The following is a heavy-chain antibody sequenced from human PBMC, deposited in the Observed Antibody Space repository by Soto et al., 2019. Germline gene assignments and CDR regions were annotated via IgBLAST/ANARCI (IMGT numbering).Heavy chain of an antibody. D-gene: IGHD3-10*01. CDR1: GFTFSSYG. CDR3: ARDRGGGYGMDV. V-gene: IGHV3-30*03. J-gene: IGHJ6*02. Sequence: GGSLRLSCAASGFTFSSYGMHWVRQAPGKGLEWVAVISYDGSNKYYADSVKGRFTISRDNAKNSLYLQMNSLRAEDTAVYYCARDRGGGYGMDVWGQGTTVTVSS. CDR2: ISYDGSNK.